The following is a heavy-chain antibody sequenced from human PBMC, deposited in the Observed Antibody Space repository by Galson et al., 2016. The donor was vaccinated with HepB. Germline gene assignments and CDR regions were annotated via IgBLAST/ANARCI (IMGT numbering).Heavy chain of an antibody. CDR2: IWYDGSNK. CDR1: GFTFRSYG. CDR3: AAYDTGHFDY. J-gene: IGHJ4*02. Sequence: SLRLSCAASGFTFRSYGMHWVRQAPGKGLEWVAVIWYDGSNKYYGDSVKGRSTISRDNSKNTLYLQMNSLGPEDTAVYYCAAYDTGHFDYWGQGTVVTVSS. V-gene: IGHV3-33*01. D-gene: IGHD3-9*01.